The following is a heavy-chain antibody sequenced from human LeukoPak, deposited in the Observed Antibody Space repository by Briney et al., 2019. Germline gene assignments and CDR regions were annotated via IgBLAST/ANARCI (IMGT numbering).Heavy chain of an antibody. V-gene: IGHV5-51*01. CDR1: GYSFIKYW. Sequence: GESLKISCQSSGYSFIKYWSGWVRQMPDKGLEWMGIIYPGNSDIRYSPSFQGQVTISVDKSINTAYLQWTSLKASDTAIYYCTTGRFCSGGSCSSSFDFWGQGTLLTVPS. D-gene: IGHD2-15*01. CDR3: TTGRFCSGGSCSSSFDF. CDR2: IYPGNSDI. J-gene: IGHJ4*02.